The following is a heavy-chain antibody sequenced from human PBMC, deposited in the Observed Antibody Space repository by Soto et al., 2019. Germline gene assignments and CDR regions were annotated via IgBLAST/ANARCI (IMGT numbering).Heavy chain of an antibody. CDR3: ARAGYWSGGRSCWVFDY. J-gene: IGHJ4*02. CDR2: IFYSGST. V-gene: IGHV4-30-4*01. Sequence: QVQLQESGPGLVKPSQTLSLTCTVSGGSISSGDYYWSWIRQPPGKGLEWIGYIFYSGSTYNNPSLKSRVTISVDTSKNQFSLKLSSVTAADTAVYYCARAGYWSGGRSCWVFDYWGQGTLVTVSS. CDR1: GGSISSGDYY. D-gene: IGHD2-15*01.